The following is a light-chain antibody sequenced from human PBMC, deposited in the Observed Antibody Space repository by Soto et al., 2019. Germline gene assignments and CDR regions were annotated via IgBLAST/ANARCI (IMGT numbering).Light chain of an antibody. J-gene: IGKJ4*01. CDR1: QSVSSSY. CDR2: GAS. Sequence: EIVLTQSPSTLYLSPGETATLSCSVSQSVSSSYLAWYQQKPGQAPRLLIYGASSRATGIPDRFSGSGSGTDFTLTISRLEPEDFAVYYCQQYGSSPLTFGGGTKVDIK. V-gene: IGKV3-20*01. CDR3: QQYGSSPLT.